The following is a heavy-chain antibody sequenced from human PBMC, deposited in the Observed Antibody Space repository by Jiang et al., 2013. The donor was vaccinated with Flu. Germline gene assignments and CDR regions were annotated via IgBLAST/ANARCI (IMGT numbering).Heavy chain of an antibody. CDR3: AKAFSSSSSEGPFDF. V-gene: IGHV3-48*04. CDR1: SSYS. J-gene: IGHJ4*02. Sequence: SSYSFIWVRQAPGKGLEWVSYISSSSDSRSYADSVRGRFTISRDSAKNSLYLQMNSLRTEDTALYYCAKAFSSSSSEGPFDFWGQGTLVTVSS. CDR2: ISSSSDSR. D-gene: IGHD6-6*01.